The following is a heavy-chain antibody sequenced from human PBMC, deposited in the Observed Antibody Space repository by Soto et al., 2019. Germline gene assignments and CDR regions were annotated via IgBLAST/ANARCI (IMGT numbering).Heavy chain of an antibody. Sequence: SETLSLTCTVSGGSISSGDYYWSWIRQPPGKGLEWIGYIYYSGSTYYNPSLKSRVTISVDTSKNQFSLKLSSVTAADTAVYYCASTLDYGDYRICFDYWGQGTLVTVSS. CDR3: ASTLDYGDYRICFDY. D-gene: IGHD4-17*01. CDR2: IYYSGST. CDR1: GGSISSGDYY. V-gene: IGHV4-30-4*01. J-gene: IGHJ4*02.